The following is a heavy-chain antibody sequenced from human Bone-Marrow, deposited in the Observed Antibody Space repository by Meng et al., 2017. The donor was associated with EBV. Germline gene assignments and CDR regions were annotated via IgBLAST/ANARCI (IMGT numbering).Heavy chain of an antibody. CDR2: ITSSSDST. Sequence: GEQLESGGGLVLPGGSLRTSCAASGFTFSSYAISWVRQAPGKGLEWVSSITSSSDSTYYADSVRGRFSISRDNSKDTLYLQMSSLTAEDTAVYYCAKDLFSSGWYDFDYWGQGTLVTVSS. D-gene: IGHD6-19*01. J-gene: IGHJ4*02. CDR3: AKDLFSSGWYDFDY. V-gene: IGHV3-23*01. CDR1: GFTFSSYA.